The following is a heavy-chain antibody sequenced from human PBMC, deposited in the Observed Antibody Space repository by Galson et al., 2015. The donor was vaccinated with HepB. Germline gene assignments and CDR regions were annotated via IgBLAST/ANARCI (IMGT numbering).Heavy chain of an antibody. J-gene: IGHJ4*02. CDR2: ISAYNGNT. Sequence: VRQAPGQGLEWMGWISAYNGNTNYAQKFQGRVTMTEDTSTDTAYMELSSLRSEDTAVYYCATDLYGSGSYYNWGYWGQGTLVTVSS. V-gene: IGHV1-18*01. D-gene: IGHD3-10*01. CDR3: ATDLYGSGSYYNWGY.